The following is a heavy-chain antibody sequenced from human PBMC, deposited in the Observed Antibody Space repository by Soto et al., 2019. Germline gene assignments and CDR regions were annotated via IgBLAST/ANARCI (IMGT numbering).Heavy chain of an antibody. CDR1: GGSISSNNYY. CDR3: ARHKVGVTMVRGVIITRPYYYYGMDV. V-gene: IGHV4-61*05. CDR2: IYYSGST. Sequence: SETLSLTCTVSGGSISSNNYYWGWIRQPPGKGLEWIGYIYYSGSTNYNPSLKSRVTISVDTSKNQFSLKLSSVTAADTAVYYCARHKVGVTMVRGVIITRPYYYYGMDVWGQGTTVTVSS. D-gene: IGHD3-10*01. J-gene: IGHJ6*02.